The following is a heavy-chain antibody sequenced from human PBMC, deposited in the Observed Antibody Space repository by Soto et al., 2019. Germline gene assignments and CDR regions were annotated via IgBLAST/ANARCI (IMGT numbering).Heavy chain of an antibody. CDR3: VRGGNPYHYATSGPGTFDK. CDR2: TSFSGYT. V-gene: IGHV4-30-4*01. J-gene: IGHJ4*02. CDR1: GDSVSGGDSY. D-gene: IGHD3-22*01. Sequence: QVQLRESGPGLVKPSQTLSLTCTVSGDSVSGGDSYWSWIRQPPVKALDWIGYTSFSGYTSYTPSLKSRVTISVDMSKSQFSLRLTSVTAADTAIYYCVRGGNPYHYATSGPGTFDKWGQGTLVSVSS.